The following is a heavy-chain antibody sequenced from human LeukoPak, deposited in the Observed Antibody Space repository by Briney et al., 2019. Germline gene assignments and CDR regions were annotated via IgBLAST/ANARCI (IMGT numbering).Heavy chain of an antibody. V-gene: IGHV3-23*01. D-gene: IGHD3-22*01. CDR3: AKDRYYYDSSGYYSD. CDR2: ISGSGGST. CDR1: GFTVSNNY. J-gene: IGHJ4*02. Sequence: GGSLRLSCAASGFTVSNNYMTWVRQAPGKGLEWVSAISGSGGSTYYADPVKGRFTISRDNSKNTLYLQMNSLRAEDTAVYYCAKDRYYYDSSGYYSDWGQGTLVTVSS.